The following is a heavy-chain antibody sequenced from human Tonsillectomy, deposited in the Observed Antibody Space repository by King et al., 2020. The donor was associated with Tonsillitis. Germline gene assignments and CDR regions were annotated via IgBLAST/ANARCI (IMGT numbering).Heavy chain of an antibody. V-gene: IGHV1-18*01. D-gene: IGHD1-14*01. CDR3: ARAGTDFDTFDV. J-gene: IGHJ3*01. CDR2: IGGYSGDT. CDR1: GYTFSRYG. Sequence: QLVQSGAEVKKPGASVKVSCKASGYTFSRYGISWVRRAPGQGLEWMGWIGGYSGDTNYAQKFQGRVTMIRDTSTSTAYMELRSLRFNDTAVYYCARAGTDFDTFDVWGQGTMVTVSS.